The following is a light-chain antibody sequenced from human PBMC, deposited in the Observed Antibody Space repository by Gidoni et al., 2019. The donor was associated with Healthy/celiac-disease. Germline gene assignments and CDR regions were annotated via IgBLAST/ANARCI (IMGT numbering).Light chain of an antibody. CDR2: GNS. Sequence: QSVLTQPPSVSVAPGQRVTISCTGSSSNIGAGYDVHWYQQLPGTAPKLLIYGNSNRPSGVPDRFSGSKSGTSASLAITGLQAEDEADYYCQSYDSSLSGSGVFGNGTKVTVL. V-gene: IGLV1-40*01. J-gene: IGLJ1*01. CDR1: SSNIGAGYD. CDR3: QSYDSSLSGSGV.